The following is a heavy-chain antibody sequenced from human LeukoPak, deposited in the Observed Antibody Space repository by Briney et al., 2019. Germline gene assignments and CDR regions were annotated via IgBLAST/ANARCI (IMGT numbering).Heavy chain of an antibody. CDR2: ISWNSGSI. Sequence: PGGSLRLSCAASGFTFDDYAMHWVRQAPGKGLEWVSSISWNSGSIGYADSVKGRFTISRDNAKNTLYLQMNSLRAEDTAVYYCARAAKGAHCSSTSCYFDYWGQGTLVTVSS. J-gene: IGHJ4*02. D-gene: IGHD2-2*01. CDR1: GFTFDDYA. CDR3: ARAAKGAHCSSTSCYFDY. V-gene: IGHV3-9*01.